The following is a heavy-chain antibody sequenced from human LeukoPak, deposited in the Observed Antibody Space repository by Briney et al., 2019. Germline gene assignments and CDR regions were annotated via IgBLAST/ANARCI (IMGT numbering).Heavy chain of an antibody. CDR3: ARDNTAAVAGRDYYYGVDV. J-gene: IGHJ6*02. D-gene: IGHD6-19*01. Sequence: ASVKVSCKASGYTFTSYGISWVRQAPGQGLEWMGRISAYNGNTNYAQKLQGRVTMTTDTSTSTAYMELRSLRSDDTAVYYCARDNTAAVAGRDYYYGVDVWGQGTTVTVSS. CDR1: GYTFTSYG. CDR2: ISAYNGNT. V-gene: IGHV1-18*01.